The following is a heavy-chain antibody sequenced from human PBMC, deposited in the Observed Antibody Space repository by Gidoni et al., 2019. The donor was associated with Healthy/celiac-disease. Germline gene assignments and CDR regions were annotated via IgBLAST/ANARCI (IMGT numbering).Heavy chain of an antibody. CDR2: IRSKANSYAT. J-gene: IGHJ4*02. CDR3: TRPIWDGYTLIDY. Sequence: EVQLVESGGGLVQPGGSLKLSCAASGFTFSGAAMHWVRQASGKGLEWVGRIRSKANSYATAYAASVKGRFTISRDDSKNTAYLQMNSLKTEDTAVYYCTRPIWDGYTLIDYWGQGTLVTVSS. V-gene: IGHV3-73*01. CDR1: GFTFSGAA. D-gene: IGHD5-12*01.